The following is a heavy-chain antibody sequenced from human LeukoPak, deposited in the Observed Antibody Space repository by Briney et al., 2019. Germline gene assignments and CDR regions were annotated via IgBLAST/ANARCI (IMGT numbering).Heavy chain of an antibody. D-gene: IGHD3/OR15-3a*01. CDR3: AGFGRSAHYSLAY. CDR1: GGSLSSYY. J-gene: IGHJ4*02. CDR2: IYYSGST. V-gene: IGHV4-59*01. Sequence: SETLSLTCTVPGGSLSSYYWSWSPQPPGKGLEWSGHIYYSGSTNFNPSLMSRATISVDTSKNQFSRMLSSVASAHTAVYYFAGFGRSAHYSLAYWGKGTLVTVSS.